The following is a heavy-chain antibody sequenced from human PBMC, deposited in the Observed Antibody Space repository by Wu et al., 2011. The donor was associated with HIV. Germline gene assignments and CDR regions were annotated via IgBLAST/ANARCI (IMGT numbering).Heavy chain of an antibody. CDR3: ARQVIRGGYSLHFDY. J-gene: IGHJ4*02. Sequence: QIQLVQSGAEVKKPGASVKVSCKASGYTFTSSGISWARQAPGQGLEWMGWINTYNGNTNYAPKLQGRVTMTTHTSTSTAYMELRSLISDDTAVYYCARQVIRGGYSLHFDYWGQGTLVTVSS. CDR2: INTYNGNT. CDR1: GYTFTSSG. D-gene: IGHD4-23*01. V-gene: IGHV1-18*01.